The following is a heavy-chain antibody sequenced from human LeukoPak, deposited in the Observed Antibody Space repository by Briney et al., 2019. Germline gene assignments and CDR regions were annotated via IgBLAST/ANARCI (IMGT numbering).Heavy chain of an antibody. D-gene: IGHD6-19*01. CDR2: IWYDGSNK. CDR1: GFTFSNYG. Sequence: QTGGSLRLFCAASGFTFSNYGMHWVRQAPGKGLEWVAVIWYDGSNKYYADSVKGRFTISRDNSKNTLYLQMNSLRAEDTAVYYCVRVAVAGNLNNWFDPWGQGTLVTVSS. CDR3: VRVAVAGNLNNWFDP. J-gene: IGHJ5*02. V-gene: IGHV3-33*01.